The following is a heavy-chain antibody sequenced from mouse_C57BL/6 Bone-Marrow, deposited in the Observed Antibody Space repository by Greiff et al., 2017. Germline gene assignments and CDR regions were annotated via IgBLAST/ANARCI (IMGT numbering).Heavy chain of an antibody. Sequence: EVKLVESGGDLVKPGGSLKLSCAASGFTFSSYGMSWVRQTPDKRLEWFATISSGGSYTYYPDSVKGRFTISRDNAKNTLYLQMSSLKSEDTAMYYCARRGDDYYAMDYWGQGTSVTVSS. CDR1: GFTFSSYG. J-gene: IGHJ4*01. CDR2: ISSGGSYT. CDR3: ARRGDDYYAMDY. V-gene: IGHV5-6*02.